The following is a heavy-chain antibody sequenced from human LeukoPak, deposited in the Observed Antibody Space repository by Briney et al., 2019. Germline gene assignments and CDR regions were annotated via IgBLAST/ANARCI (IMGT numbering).Heavy chain of an antibody. V-gene: IGHV4-30-2*01. CDR2: IYHSGST. Sequence: PSQTLSLTCAASGGSISSGGYSWSWIRQPPGKGLEWIGYIYHSGSTYYNPSLKSRVTISVDRSKNQFSLKLSSVTAADTAVYYCARDRGFVVGQRMDVWGQGTTVTVSS. CDR1: GGSISSGGYS. CDR3: ARDRGFVVGQRMDV. J-gene: IGHJ6*02. D-gene: IGHD2-2*01.